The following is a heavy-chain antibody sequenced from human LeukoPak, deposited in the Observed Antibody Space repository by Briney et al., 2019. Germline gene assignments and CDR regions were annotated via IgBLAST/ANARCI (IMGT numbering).Heavy chain of an antibody. V-gene: IGHV3-21*01. CDR2: ISSSSSYI. CDR1: GFTFSSYS. D-gene: IGHD2-2*01. CDR3: ARGRSTSSAIGY. J-gene: IGHJ4*02. Sequence: SGRSLRLSCAASGFTFSSYSMNWVRQAPGKGLEWVSSISSSSSYIYYADSVKGRFTISRDNAKNSLYLQMNSLRAEDTAVYYCARGRSTSSAIGYWGQGTLVTVSS.